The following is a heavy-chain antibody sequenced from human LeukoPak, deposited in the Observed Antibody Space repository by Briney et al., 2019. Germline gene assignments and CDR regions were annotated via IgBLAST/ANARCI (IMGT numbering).Heavy chain of an antibody. CDR1: GFTFSSYG. Sequence: GGSLRLSCAASGFTFSSYGMHWVRQAPGKGLEGVAVIWYDGSNKYYADSVKGRFTISRDNSKNTLYLQMNSLRAEDTAVYYCARDSLTGTTGNFDYWGQGTLVTVSS. CDR3: ARDSLTGTTGNFDY. D-gene: IGHD1-7*01. J-gene: IGHJ4*02. CDR2: IWYDGSNK. V-gene: IGHV3-33*01.